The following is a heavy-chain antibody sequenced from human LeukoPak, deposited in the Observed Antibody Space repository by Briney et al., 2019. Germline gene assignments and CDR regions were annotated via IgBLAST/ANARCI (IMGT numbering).Heavy chain of an antibody. V-gene: IGHV4-34*01. J-gene: IGHJ4*02. D-gene: IGHD5-24*01. Sequence: TSETLSLTCAVYGGSLSGYYWSWIRQPPGKWLEWIGEINHSGSTNYNPSLKSRVTISVDTSKNQFSLKLSSVTAADTAVYYCARGDLEMATSLLGYYFDYWGQGTLVTVSS. CDR2: INHSGST. CDR1: GGSLSGYY. CDR3: ARGDLEMATSLLGYYFDY.